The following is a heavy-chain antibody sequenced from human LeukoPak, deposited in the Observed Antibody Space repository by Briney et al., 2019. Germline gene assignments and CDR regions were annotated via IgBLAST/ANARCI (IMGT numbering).Heavy chain of an antibody. CDR3: AKDRSSGDFEY. J-gene: IGHJ4*02. CDR2: ISYDGSNK. CDR1: GFTFSSYG. V-gene: IGHV3-30*18. Sequence: GRSLRLSCAASGFTFSSYGMHWVRQAPGKGLEWVAVISYDGSNKYYADSVKGRFTISRDNSKNTLYLQMHSLRAEDTAVYYCAKDRSSGDFEYWGQGSLVTVSS. D-gene: IGHD6-25*01.